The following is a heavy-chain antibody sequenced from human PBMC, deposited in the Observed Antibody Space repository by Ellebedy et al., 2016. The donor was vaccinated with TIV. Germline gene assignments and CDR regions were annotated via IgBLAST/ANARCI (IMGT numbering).Heavy chain of an antibody. CDR2: IIPIFGIT. V-gene: IGHV1-69*13. CDR3: ANDGGSIAAAANDAFDI. J-gene: IGHJ3*02. D-gene: IGHD6-13*01. Sequence: AASVKVSCKASVCTFSSYAINWVRQAPGHGLEWMGGIIPIFGITTYAPKFQGRVTITADESTSTAYMDLGSLRSDDTAVYYCANDGGSIAAAANDAFDIWGQGTMVTVSS. CDR1: VCTFSSYA.